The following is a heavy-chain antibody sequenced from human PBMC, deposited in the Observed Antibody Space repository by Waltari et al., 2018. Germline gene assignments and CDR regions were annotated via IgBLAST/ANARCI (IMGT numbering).Heavy chain of an antibody. J-gene: IGHJ2*01. V-gene: IGHV4-59*01. D-gene: IGHD6-19*01. CDR1: GGSISSYY. Sequence: QVQLQESGPGLVKPSETLSLTCTVSGGSISSYYWSWIRQPPGKGLEWIGYIYYSGSTNYNPSLKSRVTISVDTSKNQFSLKLSSVTAADTAVYYCARSGQYSSGWYERIYFDLWGRGTLVTVSS. CDR3: ARSGQYSSGWYERIYFDL. CDR2: IYYSGST.